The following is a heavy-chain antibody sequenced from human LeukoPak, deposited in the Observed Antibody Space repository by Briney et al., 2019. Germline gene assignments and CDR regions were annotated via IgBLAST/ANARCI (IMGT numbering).Heavy chain of an antibody. D-gene: IGHD3-22*01. J-gene: IGHJ4*02. V-gene: IGHV3-23*01. CDR3: AKRHYYDSSGYYYSTFDY. CDR1: GFTFSSYA. CDR2: ISGSGGST. Sequence: PGGSLRLSCAASGFTFSSYAMSWVRQAPGKGLEWVSAISGSGGSTYYADSVKGRFTISRDNTKNTLYLQMNSLRAEDTAVYYCAKRHYYDSSGYYYSTFDYWGQGTLVTVSS.